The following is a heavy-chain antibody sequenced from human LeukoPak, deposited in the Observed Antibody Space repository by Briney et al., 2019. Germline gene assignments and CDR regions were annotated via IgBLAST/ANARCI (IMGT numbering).Heavy chain of an antibody. D-gene: IGHD1-26*01. CDR3: ATEVGANSWFDP. Sequence: ASVKVSCKVSGYTLTELSMHWVRQAPGKGLEWMGGFDPEDGETIYAQKFQGRVTMTEDTSTDTAYVELSSLRSEDTAVYYCATEVGANSWFDPWGQGTLVTVSS. CDR1: GYTLTELS. J-gene: IGHJ5*02. V-gene: IGHV1-24*01. CDR2: FDPEDGET.